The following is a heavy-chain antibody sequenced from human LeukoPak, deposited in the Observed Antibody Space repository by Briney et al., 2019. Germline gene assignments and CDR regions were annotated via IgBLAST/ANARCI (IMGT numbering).Heavy chain of an antibody. CDR1: GFTFSSYG. Sequence: GGSLRLSCAASGFTFSSYGMHWVRQAPGKGLEWVAVISYDGSNKYYADSVKGRFTISRDNSKNTLYLQMNSLRAEDTAVYYCAKDMSSGSGGFLALDYWGQGTLVTVSS. V-gene: IGHV3-30*18. J-gene: IGHJ4*02. CDR3: AKDMSSGSGGFLALDY. CDR2: ISYDGSNK. D-gene: IGHD3-3*01.